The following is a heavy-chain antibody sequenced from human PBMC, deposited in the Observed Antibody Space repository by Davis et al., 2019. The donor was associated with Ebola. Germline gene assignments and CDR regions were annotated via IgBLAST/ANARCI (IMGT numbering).Heavy chain of an antibody. CDR3: AREGWWSLLDF. CDR1: GFIFSPSW. Sequence: PGGSLRLSCSVSGFIFSPSWMSWVRLAPGKGLEWVAHINPDGSVIDYADSVRGRFTISGDNAKNSLYLQMNSLRAEDTAVYYCAREGWWSLLDFWGQGTLVTVSS. J-gene: IGHJ4*02. D-gene: IGHD2-15*01. V-gene: IGHV3-7*03. CDR2: INPDGSVI.